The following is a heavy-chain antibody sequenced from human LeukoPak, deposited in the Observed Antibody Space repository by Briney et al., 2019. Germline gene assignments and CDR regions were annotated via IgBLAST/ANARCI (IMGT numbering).Heavy chain of an antibody. J-gene: IGHJ4*02. V-gene: IGHV1-18*01. CDR3: ARVVYDFWSGYYIDY. CDR2: ISAYNGNT. CDR1: GYTFTSYG. D-gene: IGHD3-3*01. Sequence: ALVKVSCKASGYTFTSYGISWVRQAPGQGLEWMGWISAYNGNTNYAQKPQGRVTMTTDTSTSTAYMELRSLRSDDTAVCYCARVVYDFWSGYYIDYWGQGTLVTVSS.